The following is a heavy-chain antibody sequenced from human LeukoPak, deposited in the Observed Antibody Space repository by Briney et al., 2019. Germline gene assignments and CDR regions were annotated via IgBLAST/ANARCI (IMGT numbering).Heavy chain of an antibody. J-gene: IGHJ5*02. D-gene: IGHD3-22*01. CDR3: ARSLSKATHRMYYYDTAAYYYSFDL. CDR2: INPTSGDT. Sequence: ASVKVSCKASGYTFTGYYMHWVRQAPGQGLEWMGWINPTSGDTNYAQKFQGRVTMTRDTSISTASMELRRLRSDDTAVYYCARSLSKATHRMYYYDTAAYYYSFDLWGQGTLVTVSS. CDR1: GYTFTGYY. V-gene: IGHV1-2*02.